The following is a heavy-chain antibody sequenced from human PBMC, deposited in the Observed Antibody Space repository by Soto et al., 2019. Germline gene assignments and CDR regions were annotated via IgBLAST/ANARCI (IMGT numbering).Heavy chain of an antibody. CDR3: ARDPICSGGSCYDY. CDR2: IAFTGSAT. CDR1: GFTFHDYA. D-gene: IGHD2-15*01. V-gene: IGHV3-23*01. J-gene: IGHJ4*02. Sequence: GGSLRLSCATSGFTFHDYAMSWVRQAPGKGLEWVSAIAFTGSATYYADSVKGRFTISRDNSKNTLYLQMNSLRAEDTAVYYCARDPICSGGSCYDYWGQGTLVTVSS.